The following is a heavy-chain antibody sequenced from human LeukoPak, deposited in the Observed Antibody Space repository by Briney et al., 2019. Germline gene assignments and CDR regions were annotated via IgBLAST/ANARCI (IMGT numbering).Heavy chain of an antibody. V-gene: IGHV3-74*01. D-gene: IGHD2/OR15-2a*01. J-gene: IGHJ4*02. CDR2: INSDGSST. CDR3: ARVNRLWGGTGSYFDY. CDR1: GFTFSSYW. Sequence: GGSLRLSXAASGFTFSSYWMHWVRQAPGKGLVWVPRINSDGSSTSYADSVKGRFTISRDNAKNTLYLQMNSLRAEDTAVYYCARVNRLWGGTGSYFDYWGQGTLVTVSS.